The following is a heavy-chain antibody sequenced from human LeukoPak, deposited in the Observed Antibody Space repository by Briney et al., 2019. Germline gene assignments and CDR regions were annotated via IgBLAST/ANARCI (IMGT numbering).Heavy chain of an antibody. CDR3: ARGSHYSSASVDY. Sequence: ASVKVSCKASGYIFSDNDINWVRQANGQGLEWMGWMNPKTGNTGYAQKFQGRIIITRNTSITTAYMELTSLRSEDTAVYYCARGSHYSSASVDYWGQGTLVTVSS. CDR1: GYIFSDND. CDR2: MNPKTGNT. J-gene: IGHJ4*02. D-gene: IGHD6-6*01. V-gene: IGHV1-8*02.